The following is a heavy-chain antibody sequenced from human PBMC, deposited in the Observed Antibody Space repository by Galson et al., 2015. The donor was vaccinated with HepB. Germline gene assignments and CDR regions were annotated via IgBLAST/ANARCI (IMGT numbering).Heavy chain of an antibody. Sequence: SVKVSCKAPGYTFTGYYMHWVRQAPGQGLEWMGWINPNSGGTNYAQKFQGRVTMTRDTSTSTVYMELSSLRSEDTAVYYCARDQADDSSGYSYFDYWGQGTLVTVSS. J-gene: IGHJ4*02. D-gene: IGHD3-22*01. V-gene: IGHV1-2*02. CDR2: INPNSGGT. CDR1: GYTFTGYY. CDR3: ARDQADDSSGYSYFDY.